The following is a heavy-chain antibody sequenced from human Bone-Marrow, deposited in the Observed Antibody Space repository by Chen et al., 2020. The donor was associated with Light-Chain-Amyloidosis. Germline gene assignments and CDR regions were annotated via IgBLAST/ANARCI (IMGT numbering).Heavy chain of an antibody. Sequence: EVQLEQSGPEVKKPGESLKISCKGSGYTFPNYWIGWVRQMPGNGLEWMLVIYPDDSDARYSPSLEGQVTISADKSITTAYRQWRSRKASDTAMYYCARRRDGYNFDYWGQGTLVTVSS. CDR3: ARRRDGYNFDY. CDR2: IYPDDSDA. J-gene: IGHJ4*02. CDR1: GYTFPNYW. D-gene: IGHD5-12*01. V-gene: IGHV5-51*01.